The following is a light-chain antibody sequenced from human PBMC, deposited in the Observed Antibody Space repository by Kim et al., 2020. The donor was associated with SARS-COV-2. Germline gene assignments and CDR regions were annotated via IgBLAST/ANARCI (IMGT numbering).Light chain of an antibody. CDR3: QQSYSPPWT. J-gene: IGKJ1*01. V-gene: IGKV1-39*01. Sequence: SVGDRVTISCRASQNIASYVNWFQQKPGTAPKLLIYASTSLQTGVPPRFRGSGSGTGFTLTITSLQPEDYGAYYCQQSYSPPWTFGQGTKVDIK. CDR1: QNIASY. CDR2: AST.